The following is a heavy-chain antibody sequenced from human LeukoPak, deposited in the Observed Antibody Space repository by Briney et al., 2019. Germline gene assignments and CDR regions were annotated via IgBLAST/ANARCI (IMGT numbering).Heavy chain of an antibody. J-gene: IGHJ4*02. V-gene: IGHV4-59*01. CDR2: IYYSGST. D-gene: IGHD3-9*01. Sequence: SETLSLTCTVSGGSISSYYWSWIRQPPGKGLEWIGYIYYSGSTNYNPSPKSRVTISVDTSKNQFSLKLSSVTAADTAVYYCAREKDWSTFDYWGQGTLVTVSS. CDR3: AREKDWSTFDY. CDR1: GGSISSYY.